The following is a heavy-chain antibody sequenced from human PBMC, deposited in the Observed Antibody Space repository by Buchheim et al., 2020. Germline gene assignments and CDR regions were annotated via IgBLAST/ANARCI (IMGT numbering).Heavy chain of an antibody. CDR2: IKQDGSEK. V-gene: IGHV3-7*03. Sequence: EVQLVESGGGLVQPGGSLRLSCTASGFTFSSYWMSWVRQAPGKGLEWVANIKQDGSEKYYVDSVKGRFTISIDNAKNSLYLQMNSLRAEDTAVYYCARDFRAAIDYYYYGMDVWGQGTT. J-gene: IGHJ6*02. CDR1: GFTFSSYW. CDR3: ARDFRAAIDYYYYGMDV. D-gene: IGHD2-15*01.